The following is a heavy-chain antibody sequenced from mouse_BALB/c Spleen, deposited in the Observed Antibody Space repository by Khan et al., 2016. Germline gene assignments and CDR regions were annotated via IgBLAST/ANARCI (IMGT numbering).Heavy chain of an antibody. CDR1: GYSITSGYS. D-gene: IGHD2-3*01. J-gene: IGHJ4*01. CDR2: IHYSGGT. V-gene: IGHV3-1*02. Sequence: EVQLQESGPDLVKPPQSLSLTCTVTGYSITSGYSWHWIRQFPGNKLEWMGYIHYSGGTKYIPSLKSRISITRDTSKNQFFLQLNSVTPEDTATYSCTSADGYYAIDYWGQGTSVAVSS. CDR3: TSADGYYAIDY.